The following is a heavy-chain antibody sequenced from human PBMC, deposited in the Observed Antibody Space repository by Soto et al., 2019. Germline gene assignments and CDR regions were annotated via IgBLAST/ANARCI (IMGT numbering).Heavy chain of an antibody. Sequence: QVQLQESGPGLVKPSETLSLTCTVSGGSISSYYWSWIRQPPGKGLEWIGYIYYSGSTNYNPTLKSRVTISVSTSKNQFSLKLSSVTAADTAVYYCARSEGRYWGQGTLVTVSS. CDR3: ARSEGRY. CDR2: IYYSGST. V-gene: IGHV4-59*01. CDR1: GGSISSYY. J-gene: IGHJ4*02.